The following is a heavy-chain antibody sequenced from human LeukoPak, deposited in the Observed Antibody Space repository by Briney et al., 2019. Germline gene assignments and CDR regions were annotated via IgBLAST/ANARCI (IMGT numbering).Heavy chain of an antibody. J-gene: IGHJ4*02. CDR1: GFTFSNAW. D-gene: IGHD1-26*01. V-gene: IGHV3-15*01. Sequence: PGGSLRLSCAASGFTFSNAWMTWVRQAPGKGLEWVGRIKSKIDGGTTDYAAPVKGRFTISRDDSQKTLYLQMNSLETEDTGVYYCTSSGSSGAGDFDFWGQGTLVTVSS. CDR3: TSSGSSGAGDFDF. CDR2: IKSKIDGGTT.